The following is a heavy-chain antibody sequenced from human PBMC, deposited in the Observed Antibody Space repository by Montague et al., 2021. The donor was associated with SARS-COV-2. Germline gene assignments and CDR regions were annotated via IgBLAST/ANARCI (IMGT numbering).Heavy chain of an antibody. CDR3: ARHLAYCAGDCYPDYFDY. CDR1: GGSLSSGLFY. CDR2: IHNGGTT. D-gene: IGHD2-21*01. Sequence: SETLSLTCTVSGGSLSSGLFYWGWIRQPPGKGLEWVGSIHNGGTTTHXXXXKXRVTLSADSSKNQFSLRLDSMTAADTAVYYCARHLAYCAGDCYPDYFDYWGLGTLVTVSS. J-gene: IGHJ4*02. V-gene: IGHV4-39*01.